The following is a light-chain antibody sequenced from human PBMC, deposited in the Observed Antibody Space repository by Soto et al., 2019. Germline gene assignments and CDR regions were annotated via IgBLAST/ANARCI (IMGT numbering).Light chain of an antibody. CDR1: QRVFYNSTNKTY. J-gene: IGKJ2*01. V-gene: IGKV4-1*01. CDR3: QQYESTPPT. Sequence: DIVMTQSPDSLAVSLGERATINCKSIQRVFYNSTNKTYLACYQQRPRQPPKLLIYWASTRETGVHDLFSGSGSGTDFTLTNTILQAEDVAIYYCQQYESTPPTFGQGTTLESK. CDR2: WAS.